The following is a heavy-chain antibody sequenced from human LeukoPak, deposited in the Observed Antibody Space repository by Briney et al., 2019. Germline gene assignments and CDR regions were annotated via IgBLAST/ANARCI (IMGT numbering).Heavy chain of an antibody. J-gene: IGHJ4*02. D-gene: IGHD2-8*01. CDR1: GYTFTNYG. V-gene: IGHV1-18*01. Sequence: ASVKVSCKASGYTFTNYGITWVRQAPGRGLQCMGGISTYNGNTHYAQRFQGRVTMTTDTSTSTVYMELRSLRSDDTAVYYCARDEAGFGTTPLDYWAREPWSPSPQ. CDR3: ARDEAGFGTTPLDY. CDR2: ISTYNGNT.